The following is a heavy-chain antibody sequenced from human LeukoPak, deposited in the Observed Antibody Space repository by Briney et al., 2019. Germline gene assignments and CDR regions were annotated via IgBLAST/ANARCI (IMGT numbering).Heavy chain of an antibody. J-gene: IGHJ4*02. Sequence: ASVKVSCKASENTFTRYYIHWVRQAPGQGLEWMGIINPSGGSPTYAQKFQGRVTMTKDTSTTTVYMEMSSLRSEDTAMYYCATCYSVSDYFFDYWGQGTLVTVSS. CDR1: ENTFTRYY. CDR2: INPSGGSP. CDR3: ATCYSVSDYFFDY. V-gene: IGHV1-46*01. D-gene: IGHD1-26*01.